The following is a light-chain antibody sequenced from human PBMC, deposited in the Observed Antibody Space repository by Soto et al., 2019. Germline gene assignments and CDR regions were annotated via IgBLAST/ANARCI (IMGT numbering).Light chain of an antibody. CDR1: SSNIGSHA. CDR3: AAWDDSLSGPL. V-gene: IGLV1-47*02. CDR2: RDN. Sequence: QSVLTQPPSASGTPGQRVTISCSGSSSNIGSHAVNWYQQLPGTAPKLLINRDNQRASGVPDRFSGSKSGTSGSLAISGLRPEDEADYYCAAWDDSLSGPLFGAGTKLTVL. J-gene: IGLJ2*01.